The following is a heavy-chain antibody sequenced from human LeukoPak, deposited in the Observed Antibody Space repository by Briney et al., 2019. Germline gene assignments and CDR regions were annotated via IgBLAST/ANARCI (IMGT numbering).Heavy chain of an antibody. J-gene: IGHJ3*02. CDR3: ARAVVDLDAFDI. CDR2: IYYSGST. V-gene: IGHV4-31*03. D-gene: IGHD3-9*01. Sequence: PSETLPLTCTVSGGSISSGGYYWSWIRQHPGKGLEWIGYIYYSGSTYYNPSLKSRVTISVDTSKNQFSLKLSSVTAADTAVYYCARAVVDLDAFDIWGQGTMVTVSS. CDR1: GGSISSGGYY.